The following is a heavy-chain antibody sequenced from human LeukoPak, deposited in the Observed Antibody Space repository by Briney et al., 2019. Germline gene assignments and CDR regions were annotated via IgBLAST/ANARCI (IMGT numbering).Heavy chain of an antibody. CDR1: GCTFTSYG. CDR2: ISAYNGNT. V-gene: IGHV1-18*01. J-gene: IGHJ4*02. D-gene: IGHD4-17*01. CDR3: VRSRHGDYVDY. Sequence: ASVKVSCKASGCTFTSYGIIWVRRAPGQGLEWMGWISAYNGNTNYAQKLQGRVAMTTDTSTSTAYMELRSLRSDDTAVYYCVRSRHGDYVDYWGQGTLVTVSS.